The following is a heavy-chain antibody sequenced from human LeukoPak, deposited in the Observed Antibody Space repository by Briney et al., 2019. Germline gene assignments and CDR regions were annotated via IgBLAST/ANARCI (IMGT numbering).Heavy chain of an antibody. Sequence: PSETLSLTCTVSGGSISSYYWSWIRQPPGKGLEWIGYIYYSGSTNYNPSLKSRVTISVDTSKNQFSLKLSSVTAADTAVYYCARLCGGDCTDAFDIWGQGTMVTVSS. D-gene: IGHD2-21*02. CDR3: ARLCGGDCTDAFDI. J-gene: IGHJ3*02. CDR1: GGSISSYY. V-gene: IGHV4-59*12. CDR2: IYYSGST.